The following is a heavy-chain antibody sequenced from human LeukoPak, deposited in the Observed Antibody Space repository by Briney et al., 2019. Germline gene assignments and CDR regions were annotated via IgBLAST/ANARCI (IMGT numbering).Heavy chain of an antibody. V-gene: IGHV1-8*01. J-gene: IGHJ4*02. Sequence: GASVKVSCKASGYTFTSYDINWVRQATGQGLEWMGWMNPNSGNTDYAQKVQGRVTMTADTYTSTAYMELRSLRSDDTAVYYCARDDGFLNDYSRLSVDYWGQGTLVIVS. CDR2: MNPNSGNT. D-gene: IGHD6-13*01. CDR3: ARDDGFLNDYSRLSVDY. CDR1: GYTFTSYD.